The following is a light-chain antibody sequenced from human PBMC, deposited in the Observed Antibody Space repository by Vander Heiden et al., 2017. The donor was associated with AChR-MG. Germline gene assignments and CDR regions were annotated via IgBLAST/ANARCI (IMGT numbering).Light chain of an antibody. Sequence: IQLTQSPSSLSSSVGERVTITCRASQDIRSALAWYQQSPGKAPKVLIHTASTLQSGVTSRFSGSGSGTEFTLTISSLQPEDFATYYCQQVKSYPITFGQGTRLEIK. CDR1: QDIRSA. J-gene: IGKJ5*01. V-gene: IGKV1-9*01. CDR2: TAS. CDR3: QQVKSYPIT.